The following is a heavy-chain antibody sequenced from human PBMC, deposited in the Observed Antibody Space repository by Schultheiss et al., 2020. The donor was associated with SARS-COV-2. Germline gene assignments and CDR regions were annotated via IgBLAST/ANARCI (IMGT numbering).Heavy chain of an antibody. Sequence: ASVKVSCKASGYTFTSYDINWVRQATGQGLEWMGWMNPNSGNTGYAQKFQGRVTMTRDTSTSTVYMELSSLRSEDTAVYYCARSIVGATRFDWGQGTLVTVSS. CDR3: ARSIVGATRFD. CDR2: MNPNSGNT. D-gene: IGHD1-26*01. CDR1: GYTFTSYD. J-gene: IGHJ4*02. V-gene: IGHV1-8*01.